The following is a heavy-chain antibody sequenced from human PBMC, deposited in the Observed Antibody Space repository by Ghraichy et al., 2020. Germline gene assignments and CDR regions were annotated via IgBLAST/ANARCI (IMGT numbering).Heavy chain of an antibody. CDR1: GFTFSSYS. J-gene: IGHJ4*02. V-gene: IGHV3-48*02. CDR2: ISSSSSTI. Sequence: SCAASGFTFSSYSMNWVRQAPGKGLEWVSYISSSSSTIYYADSVKGRFTISRDNAKNSLYLQMNSLRDEDTAVYYCARVTMVQGVIPDYWGQGTLVTVSS. D-gene: IGHD3-10*01. CDR3: ARVTMVQGVIPDY.